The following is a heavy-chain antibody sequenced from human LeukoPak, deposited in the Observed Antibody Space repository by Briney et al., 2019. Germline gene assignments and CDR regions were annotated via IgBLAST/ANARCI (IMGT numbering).Heavy chain of an antibody. CDR1: GGTFSSYA. CDR3: ARDRGRIATYNWFDP. Sequence: ASVKVSCKASGGTFSSYAISCVRQAPGQGVEWMGRIIPIFGIANYAQKFQGRVTITADKSTSTAYMELSSLRSEDTAVYYCARDRGRIATYNWFDPWGQGTLVTVSS. J-gene: IGHJ5*02. V-gene: IGHV1-69*10. CDR2: IIPIFGIA. D-gene: IGHD6-13*01.